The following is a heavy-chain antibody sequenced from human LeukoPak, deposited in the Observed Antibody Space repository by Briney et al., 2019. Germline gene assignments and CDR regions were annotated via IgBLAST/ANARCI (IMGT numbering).Heavy chain of an antibody. V-gene: IGHV3-30-3*01. Sequence: GGSLRLSCAASGFTFSSYAMHWVRQAPGKGLEWVAVISYDGSNKYYADSVKGRFTISRDNSKNTLYLQMNSLRAEDTAVYYCARDPLYYDSSGYYSYYFDYWGQGTLVTVSS. CDR1: GFTFSSYA. CDR3: ARDPLYYDSSGYYSYYFDY. CDR2: ISYDGSNK. J-gene: IGHJ4*02. D-gene: IGHD3-22*01.